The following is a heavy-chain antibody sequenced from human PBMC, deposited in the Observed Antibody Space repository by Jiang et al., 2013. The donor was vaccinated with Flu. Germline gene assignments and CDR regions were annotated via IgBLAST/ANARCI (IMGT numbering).Heavy chain of an antibody. J-gene: IGHJ4*02. CDR1: GFTFSDYA. CDR3: AINAARFGYS. CDR2: VWFDGSKA. V-gene: IGHV3-33*03. D-gene: IGHD3-10*01. Sequence: RLSCAASGFTFSDYAVYWVRQAPGKGLEWVAVVWFDGSKAFYEESVKGRFTISRDNSKNTTYLHMDRLRAEDTSMYYCAINAARFGYSWGRGTLVSVSS.